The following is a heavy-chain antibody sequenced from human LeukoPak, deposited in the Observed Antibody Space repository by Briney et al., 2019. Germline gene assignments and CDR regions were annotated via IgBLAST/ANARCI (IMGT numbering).Heavy chain of an antibody. CDR3: ARSGSYYEDGRTYYFDY. Sequence: GESLQISCKGSGYSFTSYWIGWVRQMPGKGLEWMGIIYPGDSDTRYSPSFQGQVTISADKSISTAYLQWSSLKASDTAMYYCARSGSYYEDGRTYYFDYWGQGTLVTVSS. CDR1: GYSFTSYW. J-gene: IGHJ4*02. D-gene: IGHD1-26*01. CDR2: IYPGDSDT. V-gene: IGHV5-51*01.